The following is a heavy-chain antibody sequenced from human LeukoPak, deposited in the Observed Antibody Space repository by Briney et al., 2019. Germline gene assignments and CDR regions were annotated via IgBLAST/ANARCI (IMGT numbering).Heavy chain of an antibody. D-gene: IGHD4-23*01. CDR3: ARSTVVTPRSYYFDY. CDR2: IIPIFGTA. Sequence: SVKVSCKASGGTFSSYAISWVRQAPGQGLGWMGGIIPIFGTANYAQKFQGRVTITADESTSTAYMELSSLRSEDTAVYYCARSTVVTPRSYYFDYWGQGTLVTVSS. CDR1: GGTFSSYA. J-gene: IGHJ4*02. V-gene: IGHV1-69*13.